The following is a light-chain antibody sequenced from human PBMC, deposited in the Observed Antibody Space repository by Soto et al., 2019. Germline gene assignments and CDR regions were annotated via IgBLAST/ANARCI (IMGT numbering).Light chain of an antibody. CDR3: SSYAGSNTVV. V-gene: IGLV2-8*01. J-gene: IGLJ2*01. CDR1: SSDIGGFNY. CDR2: EVS. Sequence: QSALTQPPSASGSPGQSVTISCTGTSSDIGGFNYVSWYQQHPGKAPKLIIYEVSKRPSGVPDRFSGSKSGNTASLTVSGLQTEDGANYYCSSYAGSNTVVFGGGTKLTVL.